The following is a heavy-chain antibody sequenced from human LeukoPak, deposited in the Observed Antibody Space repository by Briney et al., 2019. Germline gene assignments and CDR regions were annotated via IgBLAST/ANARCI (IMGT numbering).Heavy chain of an antibody. CDR1: GFTFSNYA. J-gene: IGHJ4*02. CDR2: ISGSGGST. CDR3: ASTPVIAGAGAHFEY. V-gene: IGHV3-23*01. Sequence: GGSLRLSCAASGFTFSNYAMSWVRQAPGRGLEWVSAISGSGGSTYYADSVKGRVTISRDTSKNTLFLQMNSLRAEDTAVYYCASTPVIAGAGAHFEYWGQGSLVTVSS. D-gene: IGHD6-13*01.